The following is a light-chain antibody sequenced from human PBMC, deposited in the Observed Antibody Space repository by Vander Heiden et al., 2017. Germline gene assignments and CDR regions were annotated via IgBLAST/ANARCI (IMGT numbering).Light chain of an antibody. CDR3: HSYDESNRGV. J-gene: IGLJ3*02. CDR2: EHH. Sequence: NFVLTQPHSVSESPANTITISCPRSSGDIASTYVQCYQQRPGSSPTTVVYEHHPRPSGLPLRFSGSIDSSSNSSSLTISRLHTEDEADYFCHSYDESNRGVFGGGTRLTVL. CDR1: SGDIASTY. V-gene: IGLV6-57*01.